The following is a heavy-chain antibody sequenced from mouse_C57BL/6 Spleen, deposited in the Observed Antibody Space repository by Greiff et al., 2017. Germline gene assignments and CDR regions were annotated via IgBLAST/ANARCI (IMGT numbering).Heavy chain of an antibody. D-gene: IGHD1-1*02. CDR3: ARRGGLQGFAY. CDR2: ISSGGSYT. J-gene: IGHJ3*01. V-gene: IGHV5-6*01. CDR1: GFTFSSYG. Sequence: EVHLVESGGDLVKPGGSLKLSCEASGFTFSSYGMSWVRQTPDKRLEWVATISSGGSYTYYPDSVKGRFTISRDNAKNTLYLQVSSLKSEDTAMYYCARRGGLQGFAYWGQGTLVTVSA.